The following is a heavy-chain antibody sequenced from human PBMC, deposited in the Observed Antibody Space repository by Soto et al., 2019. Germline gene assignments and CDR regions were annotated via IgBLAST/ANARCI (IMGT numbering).Heavy chain of an antibody. CDR3: ARRRYSSSWLGWFDP. Sequence: SEXMSXXCTVSGGSISSYYWSWIRHPPGKGLEWIGYIYYSGSTNYNPSLKSRVTISVDTSKNQFSLKLSSVTAADTAVYYCARRRYSSSWLGWFDPWG. CDR2: IYYSGST. CDR1: GGSISSYY. D-gene: IGHD6-13*01. J-gene: IGHJ5*02. V-gene: IGHV4-59*08.